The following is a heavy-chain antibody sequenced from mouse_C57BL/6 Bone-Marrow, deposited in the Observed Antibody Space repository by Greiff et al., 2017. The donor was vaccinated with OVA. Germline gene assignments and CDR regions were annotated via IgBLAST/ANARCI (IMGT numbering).Heavy chain of an antibody. D-gene: IGHD2-2*01. CDR2: IYPRSGNT. CDR3: AITMVTTEAYFDY. J-gene: IGHJ2*01. Sequence: QVQLKQSGAELARPGASVKLSCKASGYTFTSYGISWVKQRPGQGLEWIGEIYPRSGNTYYNEKFKGKATLTADKSSSTAYMELRSLTSEDSAVYFCAITMVTTEAYFDYWGQGTTLTVSS. V-gene: IGHV1-81*01. CDR1: GYTFTSYG.